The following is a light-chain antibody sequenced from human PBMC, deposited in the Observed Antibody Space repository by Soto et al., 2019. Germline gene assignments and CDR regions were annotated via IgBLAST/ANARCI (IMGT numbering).Light chain of an antibody. J-gene: IGKJ3*01. CDR3: QQYGSSVGT. V-gene: IGKV3-20*01. CDR1: ETFSSNY. Sequence: EVVLTQSPGTLSLSLGERVTLSCRASETFSSNYLAWYQQRPGQAPRLLIYGVSTRATGIPDRFSGSGSGTHFTLTISRLEPEDFAVYYCQQYGSSVGTFGPGTKVDVK. CDR2: GVS.